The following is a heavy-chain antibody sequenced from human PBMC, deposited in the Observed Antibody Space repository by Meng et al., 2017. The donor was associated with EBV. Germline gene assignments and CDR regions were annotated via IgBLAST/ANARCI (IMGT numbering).Heavy chain of an antibody. CDR3: ARVGIAVAGTGDY. CDR1: GSTFTGYY. J-gene: IGHJ4*02. D-gene: IGHD6-19*01. CDR2: INPNSGGT. Sequence: QVPLGQAGAGVKKPGASVKVSCGSSGSTFTGYYMHWVRQAPGQGLEWMGRINPNSGGTNYAQKFQGRVTMTRDTSISTAYMELSRLRSDDTAVYYCARVGIAVAGTGDYWGQGTLVTVSS. V-gene: IGHV1-2*06.